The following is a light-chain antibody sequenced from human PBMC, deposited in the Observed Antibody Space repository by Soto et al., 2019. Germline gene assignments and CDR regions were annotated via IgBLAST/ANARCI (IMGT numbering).Light chain of an antibody. CDR1: QSISKW. V-gene: IGKV1-5*01. CDR3: QQSYSTPPIT. Sequence: DIQVTQSASTLSASVGDRVTITCRASQSISKWLAWYQQKPGKAPNLLIYDASNLESGVPSRFSGSGSGTDFTLTISSLQPEDFATYYCQQSYSTPPITFAQGTRLEIK. J-gene: IGKJ5*01. CDR2: DAS.